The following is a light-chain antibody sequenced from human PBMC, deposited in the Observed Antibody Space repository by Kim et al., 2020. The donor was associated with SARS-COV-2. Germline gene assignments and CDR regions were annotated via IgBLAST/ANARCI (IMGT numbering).Light chain of an antibody. CDR2: DTS. CDR3: LLYYDGYRV. J-gene: IGLJ3*02. V-gene: IGLV7-46*01. CDR1: TGAVTSGQH. Sequence: PGGTVTHTCGSSTGAVTSGQHPSWFHQKPGRAPRTLICDTSYKHSGTPARVSGALLGGNAALTLSGAMPEDEAEYYCLLYYDGYRVFGGGTKLTVL.